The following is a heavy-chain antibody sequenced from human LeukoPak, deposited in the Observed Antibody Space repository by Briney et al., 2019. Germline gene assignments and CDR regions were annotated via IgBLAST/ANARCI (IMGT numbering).Heavy chain of an antibody. CDR1: GFPFSSYA. Sequence: QSGGSLRLSCAASGFPFSSYAMSWIRQAPGKGLEWLSAISPTTGTTFYADSVKGRFTISRDNSRGTLYLQMNGLRAEDTAKYYCATKPSNGDRYFDYWGQGALVTVSS. CDR2: ISPTTGTT. V-gene: IGHV3-23*01. D-gene: IGHD4-17*01. CDR3: ATKPSNGDRYFDY. J-gene: IGHJ4*02.